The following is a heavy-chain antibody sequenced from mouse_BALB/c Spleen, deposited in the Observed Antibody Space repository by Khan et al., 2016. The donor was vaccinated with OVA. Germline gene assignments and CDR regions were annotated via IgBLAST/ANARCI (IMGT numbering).Heavy chain of an antibody. J-gene: IGHJ3*01. D-gene: IGHD2-2*01. V-gene: IGHV1S81*02. Sequence: VQLQQSGAELVKLGASVKLSCKASGYTFSSYYMYWVKQRPGQGLEWIGEINPNNGGTNFHEKFKSKAALTVDKSSTTAYMQLSSLTSEDSAVYYGTRSGYGSLAYWGQGTLVTVST. CDR1: GYTFSSYY. CDR3: TRSGYGSLAY. CDR2: INPNNGGT.